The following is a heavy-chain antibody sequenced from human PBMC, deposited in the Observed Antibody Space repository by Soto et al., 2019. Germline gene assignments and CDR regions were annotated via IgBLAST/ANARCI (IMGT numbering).Heavy chain of an antibody. V-gene: IGHV3-30*18. J-gene: IGHJ6*01. Sequence: GGSLRLSCAASGFTFSSYGMHWVRQAPGKGLEWVAVISYDGSNKYYADSVKGRLTISRDNSKNTLYLQMNSLRAEDTAVYYCAKDLYSSSWYYYYYGMDVWGQGTTVTVSS. CDR2: ISYDGSNK. CDR3: AKDLYSSSWYYYYYGMDV. D-gene: IGHD6-13*01. CDR1: GFTFSSYG.